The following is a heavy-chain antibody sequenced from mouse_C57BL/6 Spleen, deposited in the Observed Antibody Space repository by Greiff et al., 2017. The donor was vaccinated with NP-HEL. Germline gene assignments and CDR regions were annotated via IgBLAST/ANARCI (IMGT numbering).Heavy chain of an antibody. CDR1: GFTFSDYY. V-gene: IGHV5-16*01. J-gene: IGHJ2*01. CDR3: ARELTGRDFDY. CDR2: INYDGSST. D-gene: IGHD4-1*01. Sequence: EVKLVESEGGLVQPGSSMKLSCTASGFTFSDYYMAWVRQVPEKGLEWVANINYDGSSTYYLDSLKSRFIISRDNAKNSLYLQMSSLKSEDTATYYCARELTGRDFDYWGQGTTLTVSS.